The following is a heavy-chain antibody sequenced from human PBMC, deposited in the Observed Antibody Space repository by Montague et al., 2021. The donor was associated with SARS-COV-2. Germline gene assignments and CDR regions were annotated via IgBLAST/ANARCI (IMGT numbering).Heavy chain of an antibody. CDR1: GGSISSTSFF. Sequence: SETLSLTCSVSGGSISSTSFFWAWIRQPPGKGLEWVGSMYSSGTTYYXPSLKSRVTISGDTSRNQLSVRLSSVTAADTAVYYCARSTSGWSIYWGQGTLVTVSS. D-gene: IGHD6-19*01. V-gene: IGHV4-39*01. CDR2: MYSSGTT. CDR3: ARSTSGWSIY. J-gene: IGHJ4*02.